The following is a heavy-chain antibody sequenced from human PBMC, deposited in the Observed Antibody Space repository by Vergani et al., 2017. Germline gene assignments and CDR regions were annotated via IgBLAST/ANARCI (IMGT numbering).Heavy chain of an antibody. D-gene: IGHD5-18*01. CDR3: ARTVYSYGNYYYYYMDV. CDR1: GFTFGDYA. Sequence: EVQLVESGGGLVQPGRSLRLSCTASGFTFGDYAMSWVRQAPGKGLEWVGFIRSKAYGGTTEYAASVKGRFTISRDNAKNSLYLQMNSLRAEDTAVYYCARTVYSYGNYYYYYMDVWGKGTTVTVSS. V-gene: IGHV3-49*04. J-gene: IGHJ6*03. CDR2: IRSKAYGGTT.